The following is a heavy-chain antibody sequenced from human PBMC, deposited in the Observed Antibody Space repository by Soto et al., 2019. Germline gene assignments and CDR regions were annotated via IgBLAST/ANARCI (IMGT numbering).Heavy chain of an antibody. D-gene: IGHD1-26*01. CDR1: GFTFSSYG. CDR3: ARDRAAGGSYPYYYYGMDV. V-gene: IGHV3-33*01. J-gene: IGHJ6*02. Sequence: HPGGSLRLSCAASGFTFSSYGMHWVRQAPGKGLEWVAVIWYDGSNKYYADSVKGRFTISRDNSKNTLYLQMNSLRAEDTAVYYCARDRAAGGSYPYYYYGMDVWGQGTTVTVSS. CDR2: IWYDGSNK.